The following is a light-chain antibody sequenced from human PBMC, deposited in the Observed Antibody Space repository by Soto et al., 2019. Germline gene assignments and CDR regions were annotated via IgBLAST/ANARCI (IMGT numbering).Light chain of an antibody. V-gene: IGKV3-15*01. J-gene: IGKJ4*01. CDR2: GQA. CDR3: QMYNNLVGT. CDR1: QRSSSN. Sequence: EIVMTQSPAILSVSPGERATLSCRANQRSSSNLAWYQQKHCQAPRHLIYGQATRATGIPARFSGSGSGTDFTLTINSLQSEDFAVYYCQMYNNLVGTFGGGTKVEIK.